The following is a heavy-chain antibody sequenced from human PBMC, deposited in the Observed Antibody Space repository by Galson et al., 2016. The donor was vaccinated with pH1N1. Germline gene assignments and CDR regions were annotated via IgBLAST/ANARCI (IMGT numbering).Heavy chain of an antibody. D-gene: IGHD7-27*01. Sequence: ETLSLTCAVSGYSITSGYYWGWIRQSPGKGLEWIGNIYQSGNTYVNPSLRSRVTISVDTSKNQFSLRLRSMTAADTAVYYCARHSHFALGGSGDFDVWGQGILVTVSS. CDR3: ARHSHFALGGSGDFDV. CDR2: IYQSGNT. J-gene: IGHJ4*02. CDR1: GYSITSGYY. V-gene: IGHV4-38-2*01.